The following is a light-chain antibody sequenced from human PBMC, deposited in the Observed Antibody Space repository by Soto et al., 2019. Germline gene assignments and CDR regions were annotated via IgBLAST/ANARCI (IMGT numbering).Light chain of an antibody. V-gene: IGKV3-20*01. Sequence: EIVLTQSPGTLSLSPGERATLSCRASQNISSNSLAWYWQKPGQAPRLLMSRSSTRAAGIADRFSGAGSGGAFTLTISRLEPEDFALYYCQQYGSSPPTFGQGTKVDI. CDR1: QNISSNS. J-gene: IGKJ1*01. CDR3: QQYGSSPPT. CDR2: RSS.